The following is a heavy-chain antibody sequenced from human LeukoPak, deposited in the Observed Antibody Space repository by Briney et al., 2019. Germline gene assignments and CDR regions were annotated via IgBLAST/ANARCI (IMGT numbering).Heavy chain of an antibody. Sequence: ASVKVSCKASGYTFSNNDINWVRQATGQGLEWMGWMNPISGNTGFAQKFQGRVTISRSTSISTAYMELSSLRSEDTAVYYCARVVGLTGYSSSWYSGYYYYMDVWGKGTTVTVSS. D-gene: IGHD6-13*01. CDR3: ARVVGLTGYSSSWYSGYYYYMDV. J-gene: IGHJ6*03. CDR1: GYTFSNND. CDR2: MNPISGNT. V-gene: IGHV1-8*03.